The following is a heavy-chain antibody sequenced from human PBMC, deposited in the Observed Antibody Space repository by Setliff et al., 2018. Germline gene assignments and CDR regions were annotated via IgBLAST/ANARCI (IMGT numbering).Heavy chain of an antibody. V-gene: IGHV1-18*01. D-gene: IGHD6-19*01. Sequence: ASVKVSCKASGYSFTSFSITWVRQAPGQGLEWLGWVSTYNGDTKSAQKFRGRVTMTTDISTSTVYMELRTLRSDDTAVYYCARRPIALAGYRKGAFVIWGQGTMVTVSS. CDR3: ARRPIALAGYRKGAFVI. CDR2: VSTYNGDT. J-gene: IGHJ3*02. CDR1: GYSFTSFS.